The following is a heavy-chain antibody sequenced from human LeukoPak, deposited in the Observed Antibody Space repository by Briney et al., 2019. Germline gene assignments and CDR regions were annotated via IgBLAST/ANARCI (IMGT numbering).Heavy chain of an antibody. J-gene: IGHJ4*02. CDR1: GFTFSSYS. CDR2: ISHDGGSK. Sequence: GRSLRLSCAASGFTFSSYSMPWVRQAPGKGLDCVAVISHDGGSKYYADSVRGRFTISRDNSKNTLYLQMNSLRADDTAVFYCVRDDENGYNSLDYWGQGTLVTVSS. D-gene: IGHD5-18*01. CDR3: VRDDENGYNSLDY. V-gene: IGHV3-30-3*01.